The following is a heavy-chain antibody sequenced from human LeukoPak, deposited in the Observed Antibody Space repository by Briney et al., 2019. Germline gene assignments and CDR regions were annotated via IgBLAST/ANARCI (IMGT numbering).Heavy chain of an antibody. J-gene: IGHJ4*01. V-gene: IGHV1-2*02. CDR2: INPKSGVK. CDR1: GYTFADYY. CDR3: ARVDVTYYYFDC. D-gene: IGHD2-21*02. Sequence: SVTASCKASGYTFADYYIHWVRQAPGQGLEWMGWINPKSGVKNYAQKSQGRVTMTRDTSISTAYMELSSLTSDDTALHYCARVDVTYYYFDCCEQRRLVSVSS.